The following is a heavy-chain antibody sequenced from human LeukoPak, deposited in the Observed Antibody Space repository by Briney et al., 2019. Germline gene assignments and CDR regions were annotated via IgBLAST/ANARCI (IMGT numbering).Heavy chain of an antibody. Sequence: ASVKVSCKTSGYTFIGYYLHWVRQAPGQGLEWMGWINPKNGGTNYPQKFQGRVTMTRDRSISTAYMELSRLRSDDTAVYYCARDQGWLRPNDFDYWGQGTLVTVSS. CDR1: GYTFIGYY. D-gene: IGHD5-12*01. CDR3: ARDQGWLRPNDFDY. V-gene: IGHV1-2*02. J-gene: IGHJ4*02. CDR2: INPKNGGT.